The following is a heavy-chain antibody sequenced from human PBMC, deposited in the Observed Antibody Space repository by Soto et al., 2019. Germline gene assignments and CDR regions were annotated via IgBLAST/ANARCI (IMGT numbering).Heavy chain of an antibody. V-gene: IGHV3-30-3*01. CDR3: ARDLVGATTGY. D-gene: IGHD1-26*01. CDR2: ISYDGSNK. J-gene: IGHJ4*02. Sequence: GGSLRLSCAASGITFTSYAMHWIRQAPGKGLEWVAVISYDGSNKHYVDSVKGRFTISRDNSKNTLYLQMNSLRAEDTAVYYCARDLVGATTGYLGQGTLVTVSS. CDR1: GITFTSYA.